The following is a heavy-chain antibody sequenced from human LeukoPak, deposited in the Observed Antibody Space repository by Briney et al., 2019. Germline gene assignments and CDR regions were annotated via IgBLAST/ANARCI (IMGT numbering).Heavy chain of an antibody. D-gene: IGHD6-19*01. CDR3: AREWLGHSYTLFDP. Sequence: PSETLSLTCTVSGGSITSYYWSWIRQPPGKGLEWIGYIYYSGSTNYNPSLKSRVTISVDTSKNQFSLKLSSVTAADTAVYYCAREWLGHSYTLFDPWGQGTLVTVSS. V-gene: IGHV4-59*01. J-gene: IGHJ5*02. CDR2: IYYSGST. CDR1: GGSITSYY.